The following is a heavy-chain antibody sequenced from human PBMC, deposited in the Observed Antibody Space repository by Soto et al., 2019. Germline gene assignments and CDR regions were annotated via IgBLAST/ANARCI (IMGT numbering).Heavy chain of an antibody. CDR1: GLTFSSYP. V-gene: IGHV3-23*01. Sequence: EVQLLESGGGLVQPGGSLRLSCAASGLTFSSYPMSWVRQAPGKGLQWVSSISVSAGTTYYADSVKGRFTISRDNSKNTLYLQMNSLRAEDTAVYYCAKDGIRGINIDNWGQGTLVTVSS. CDR3: AKDGIRGINIDN. J-gene: IGHJ4*02. CDR2: ISVSAGTT.